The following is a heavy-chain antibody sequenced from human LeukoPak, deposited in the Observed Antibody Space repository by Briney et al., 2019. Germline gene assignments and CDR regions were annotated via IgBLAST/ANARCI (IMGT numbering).Heavy chain of an antibody. CDR2: INYSGST. V-gene: IGHV4-39*01. D-gene: IGHD3-10*01. CDR1: GGSLSSSSYY. Sequence: PSETLSLTCTVSGGSLSSSSYYWGWISQPPGKGLEWLGSINYSGSTYSNTSLKGGVTISVDTSKNQFSLKLSSVTAADTAVYYCARQTYGSGSYYNLDCWGQGTLVTVSS. CDR3: ARQTYGSGSYYNLDC. J-gene: IGHJ4*02.